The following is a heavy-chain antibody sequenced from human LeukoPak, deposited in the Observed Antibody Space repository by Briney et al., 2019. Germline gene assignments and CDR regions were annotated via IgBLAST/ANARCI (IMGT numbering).Heavy chain of an antibody. D-gene: IGHD3-22*01. J-gene: IGHJ3*02. V-gene: IGHV3-7*01. CDR1: GFTFSYYW. CDR3: ARDAVVITNAFDI. CDR2: IKKDGSEK. Sequence: GGSLRLSCAASGFTFSYYWMTWVRQAPGKGLEWVANIKKDGSEKYFVDSVKGRFTIFRDNAKNSLYLQMNSLRAEDTAVYYCARDAVVITNAFDIWGQGTMVTVSS.